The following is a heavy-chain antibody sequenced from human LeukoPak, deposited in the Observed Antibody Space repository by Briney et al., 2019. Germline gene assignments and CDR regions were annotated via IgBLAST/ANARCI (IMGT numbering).Heavy chain of an antibody. D-gene: IGHD3-22*01. CDR1: GITFSTYE. CDR2: IGSSGSPI. CDR3: ATSGYYFEY. J-gene: IGHJ4*02. Sequence: PGGSLRLSCAASGITFSTYEMDWVRQAPGKGLEWVSYIGSSGSPIYYADSVKGRFTISRDNAKNTLYLQMHSLRAEDTAVYYCATSGYYFEYWGQGTLVTVSS. V-gene: IGHV3-48*03.